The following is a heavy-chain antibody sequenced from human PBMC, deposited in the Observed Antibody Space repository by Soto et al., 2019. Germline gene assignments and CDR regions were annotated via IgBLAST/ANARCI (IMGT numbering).Heavy chain of an antibody. J-gene: IGHJ4*02. CDR3: PKDGRSVTTFDY. CDR2: ISGSGGST. CDR1: GFTLSSCA. Sequence: EVQLLESGGGLVQPGGSLRLSCAASGFTLSSCAMSWVRQAPGKGLEWVSAISGSGGSTYDADSVKGRFTISRDNSKNTLYLQMNSLRVEDTAVYYCPKDGRSVTTFDYWGQGTLVTVS. V-gene: IGHV3-23*01. D-gene: IGHD4-17*01.